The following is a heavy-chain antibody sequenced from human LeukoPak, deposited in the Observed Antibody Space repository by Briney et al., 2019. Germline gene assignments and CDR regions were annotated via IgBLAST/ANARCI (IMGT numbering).Heavy chain of an antibody. Sequence: GGSLRLSCAASGFTFSTYAMHWVRQAPGEGLEWVALMSYDGGDIQKADSVKGRFTISRDNSKNTLYLQMNSLRAEDTAVYYCARDRLGSIDYWGQGTLVTVSS. CDR3: ARDRLGSIDY. CDR1: GFTFSTYA. CDR2: MSYDGGDI. J-gene: IGHJ4*02. D-gene: IGHD5-12*01. V-gene: IGHV3-30*04.